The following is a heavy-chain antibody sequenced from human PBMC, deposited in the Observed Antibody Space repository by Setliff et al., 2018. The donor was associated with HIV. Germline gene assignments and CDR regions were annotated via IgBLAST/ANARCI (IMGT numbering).Heavy chain of an antibody. V-gene: IGHV4-4*08. J-gene: IGHJ4*02. D-gene: IGHD6-13*01. CDR2: IYTSGST. CDR3: ARSGSSWYDY. Sequence: LSLTCTVSGGSISSYYWSWIRQPPGKGLEWIGYIYTSGSTNYNPSLKSRVTISVDTSKNQFSLKLSSVTAADTAVYYCARSGSSWYDYWGQGTLVTVSS. CDR1: GGSISSYY.